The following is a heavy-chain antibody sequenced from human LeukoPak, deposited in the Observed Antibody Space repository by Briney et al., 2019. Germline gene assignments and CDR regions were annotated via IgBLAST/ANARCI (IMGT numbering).Heavy chain of an antibody. V-gene: IGHV1-2*02. Sequence: GSSVKVSCKVSGSSFNNYAIAWVRQAPGQGLEWMGWINPNSGGTNYAQNFQGRVTMTRDTSISTAYMELSRLGSDDTAVYYCARARGPRNYGDYVGASDIWGQGTMISVSS. J-gene: IGHJ3*02. CDR2: INPNSGGT. D-gene: IGHD4-17*01. CDR1: GSSFNNYA. CDR3: ARARGPRNYGDYVGASDI.